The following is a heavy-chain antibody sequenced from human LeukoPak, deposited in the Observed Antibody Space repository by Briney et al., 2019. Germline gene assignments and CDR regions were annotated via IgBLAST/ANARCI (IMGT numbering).Heavy chain of an antibody. V-gene: IGHV3-21*01. CDR3: ARDSIAVAGFDY. D-gene: IGHD6-19*01. J-gene: IGHJ4*02. Sequence: GGSLRLSCAASGFTFSSYSMTWVRQAPGKGLEWVSSISSSSSYIYYADSVKGRFTISRDNAKNSLYLQMNSLRAEDTAVYYCARDSIAVAGFDYWGQGTLVTVSS. CDR1: GFTFSSYS. CDR2: ISSSSSYI.